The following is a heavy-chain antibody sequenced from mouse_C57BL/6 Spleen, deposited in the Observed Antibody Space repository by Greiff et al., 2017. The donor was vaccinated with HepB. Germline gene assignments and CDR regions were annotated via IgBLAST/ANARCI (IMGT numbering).Heavy chain of an antibody. CDR3: ARSYDGYYDYYAMDY. CDR1: GYTFTSYW. CDR2: IYPGSGST. D-gene: IGHD2-3*01. Sequence: QVQLQQPGAELVKPGASVKMSCKASGYTFTSYWITWVKQRPGQGLEWIGDIYPGSGSTNYNEKFKSKATLTVDTSSSTAYMQLSSLTSEDSAVYYCARSYDGYYDYYAMDYWGQGTSVTVSS. V-gene: IGHV1-55*01. J-gene: IGHJ4*01.